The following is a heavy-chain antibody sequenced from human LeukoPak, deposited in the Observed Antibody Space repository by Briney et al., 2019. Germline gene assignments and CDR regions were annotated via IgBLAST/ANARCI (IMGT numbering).Heavy chain of an antibody. D-gene: IGHD5-18*01. CDR3: ARGQTWIQLWP. V-gene: IGHV3-7*04. Sequence: GVLRLSCATSGFTFSTYWMTWVRQAPGKGLKWVANIKQDGSEKYYVDSVKGRFNISRDNAKNSLYLQMNSLRDEDTAVYYCARGQTWIQLWPRGQGTLVTVSS. CDR1: GFTFSTYW. CDR2: IKQDGSEK. J-gene: IGHJ5*02.